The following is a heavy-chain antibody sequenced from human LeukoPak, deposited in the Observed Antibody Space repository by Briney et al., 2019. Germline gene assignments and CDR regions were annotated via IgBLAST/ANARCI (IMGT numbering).Heavy chain of an antibody. CDR1: GYTLTELS. V-gene: IGHV1-24*01. CDR3: ARDQADRSFDP. CDR2: FDPEDAET. J-gene: IGHJ5*02. D-gene: IGHD2-15*01. Sequence: ASVKVSCKVSGYTLTELSIHWVRQAPGKGLEWMGGFDPEDAETIYAQKFQGRITMTEDTSTDTAYMELSSLRPDDTAAYYCARDQADRSFDPWGEGSLVTV.